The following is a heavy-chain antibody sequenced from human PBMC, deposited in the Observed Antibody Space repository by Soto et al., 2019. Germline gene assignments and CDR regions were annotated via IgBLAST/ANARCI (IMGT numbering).Heavy chain of an antibody. CDR1: GFTFSNAW. CDR2: IKSKTDGGTT. D-gene: IGHD3-22*01. Sequence: GGSLRLSCAASGFTFSNAWMSWVRQAPGKGLEWVGRIKSKTDGGTTDYAAPVKGRFTISRDDSKNTLYLQMNSLKTEDTAVYYCTTEVRLGKVSPAFDIWGQGTMVTVSS. CDR3: TTEVRLGKVSPAFDI. V-gene: IGHV3-15*01. J-gene: IGHJ3*02.